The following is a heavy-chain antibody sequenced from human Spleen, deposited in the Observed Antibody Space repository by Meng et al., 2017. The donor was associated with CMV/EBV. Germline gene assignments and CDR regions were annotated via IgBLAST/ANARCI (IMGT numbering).Heavy chain of an antibody. CDR3: AREHSSGWYADY. Sequence: EVQLVESGGGLVNPGGSLMLSCAASGFTFSSYSMNWVRQAPGKGLEWVSSISSSSSYIYYADSVKGRFTISRDTAKNSLYLQRNSLRAEDTAVYYCAREHSSGWYADYWGQGTLVTVSS. CDR1: GFTFSSYS. J-gene: IGHJ4*02. D-gene: IGHD6-19*01. CDR2: ISSSSSYI. V-gene: IGHV3-21*01.